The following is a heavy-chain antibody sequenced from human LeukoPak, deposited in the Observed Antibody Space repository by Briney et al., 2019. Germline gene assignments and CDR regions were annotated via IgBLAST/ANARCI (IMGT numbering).Heavy chain of an antibody. CDR3: ARDPGLLRYFDWLDWKDI. J-gene: IGHJ3*02. CDR1: GFTFSDYY. Sequence: PGGSLRLSCAASGFTFSDYYMSWIRQAPGKGLEWVSYISSSGSTIYYADSVKGRFTISRDNAKNSLYLQMNSLRAEDTAVYYCARDPGLLRYFDWLDWKDIWGQGTMVTVSS. D-gene: IGHD3-9*01. V-gene: IGHV3-11*01. CDR2: ISSSGSTI.